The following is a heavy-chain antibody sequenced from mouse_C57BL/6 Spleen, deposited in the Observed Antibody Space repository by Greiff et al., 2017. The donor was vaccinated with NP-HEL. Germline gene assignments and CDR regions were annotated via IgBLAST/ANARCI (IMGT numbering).Heavy chain of an antibody. Sequence: QVQLQQPGAELVMPGASVKLSCKASGYTFTSYWMHWVKQRPGQGLEWIGEIDPSDSYTNYNQKFKGKSTLTVDKSSSTAYMQLSSLTSEDSAVYYCARSYDRGGYFDYWGQGTTLTVSS. V-gene: IGHV1-69*01. CDR2: IDPSDSYT. CDR1: GYTFTSYW. CDR3: ARSYDRGGYFDY. J-gene: IGHJ2*01. D-gene: IGHD2-3*01.